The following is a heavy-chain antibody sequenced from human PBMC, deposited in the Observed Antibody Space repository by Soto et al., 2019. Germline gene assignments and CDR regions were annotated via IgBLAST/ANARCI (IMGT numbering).Heavy chain of an antibody. CDR3: AREGDSSGWYNWFDP. V-gene: IGHV3-48*01. J-gene: IGHJ5*02. D-gene: IGHD3-22*01. CDR2: FSSSSSVV. CDR1: GFTFSNYN. Sequence: EVQLVESGGGLVQPGGSLRLSCAASGFTFSNYNMNWVRQAPGKGLEWVSYFSSSSSVVYYADSVKGRFTISRDNAKNSLYLQMNSLRAEATAVYYCAREGDSSGWYNWFDPWGQGTLVTVSS.